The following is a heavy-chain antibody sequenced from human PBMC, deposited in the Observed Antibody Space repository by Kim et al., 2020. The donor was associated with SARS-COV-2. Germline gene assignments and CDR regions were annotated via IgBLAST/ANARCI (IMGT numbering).Heavy chain of an antibody. CDR3: ARWGFCSGGTCQGLFDP. CDR2: VFYSGST. V-gene: IGHV4-39*01. J-gene: IGHJ5*02. D-gene: IGHD2-15*01. Sequence: SETLSLTCTVSGGSISSKNYYWGWIRQTPGKGLEWIGSVFYSGSTYYNPSLKSRVSISVDTSQNQFSLSLNSVTAADTAVYYCARWGFCSGGTCQGLFDPWGQGTLVTVSS. CDR1: GGSISSKNYY.